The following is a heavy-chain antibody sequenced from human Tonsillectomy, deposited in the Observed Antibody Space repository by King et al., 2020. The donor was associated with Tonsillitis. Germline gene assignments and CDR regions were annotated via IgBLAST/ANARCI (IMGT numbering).Heavy chain of an antibody. J-gene: IGHJ4*02. CDR3: ARGPGCWSGGSCYLIDF. V-gene: IGHV1-69*01. CDR2: IIPIFGTA. CDR1: GGTFSSYA. D-gene: IGHD2-15*01. Sequence: QLVQSGAEVKKSGSSVKVSCKASGGTFSSYAINWVRQAPGQGLEWMGVIIPIFGTANYVQKFQGRVTITADESTSTVYMEMSSLRYEDTAVYYCARGPGCWSGGSCYLIDFWGQGTLVTVSS.